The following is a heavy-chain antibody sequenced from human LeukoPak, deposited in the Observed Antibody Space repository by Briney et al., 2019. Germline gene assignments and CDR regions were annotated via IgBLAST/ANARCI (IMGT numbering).Heavy chain of an antibody. CDR2: IYSGGNT. CDR3: ARGDGYAQRD. CDR1: GFTVSSNY. J-gene: IGHJ4*02. V-gene: IGHV3-53*01. D-gene: IGHD5-12*01. Sequence: GGSLRLSCAASGFTVSSNYMSWVRQAPGKGLEWVSVIYSGGNTYYADSVKGRFTISRDNAKNTLYLQMNSLRVEDTAVYYCARGDGYAQRDWGQGTLVTVPS.